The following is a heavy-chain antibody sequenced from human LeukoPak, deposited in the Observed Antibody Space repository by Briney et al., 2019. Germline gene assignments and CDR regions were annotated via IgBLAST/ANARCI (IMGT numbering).Heavy chain of an antibody. D-gene: IGHD3-10*02. CDR3: AELGITMIGGV. V-gene: IGHV3-48*01. CDR1: GFSFSSNS. CDR2: VSSSSSTI. Sequence: GGSLRLSCAASGFSFSSNSMNWVRQAPGKGLEWVSYVSSSSSTIYYADSVKGRFTISRDNAKNSLYLQMNSLRAEDTAVYYCAELGITMIGGVWGKGTTVTISS. J-gene: IGHJ6*04.